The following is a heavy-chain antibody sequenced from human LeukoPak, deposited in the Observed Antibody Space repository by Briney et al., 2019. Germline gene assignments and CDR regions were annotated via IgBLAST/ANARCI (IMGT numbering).Heavy chain of an antibody. CDR1: GFTFSGYW. D-gene: IGHD6-13*01. CDR3: ARGLSYSSSFSY. V-gene: IGHV3-7*01. J-gene: IGHJ4*02. CDR2: IKQDGSEK. Sequence: GGSLRLSCAASGFTFSGYWMNWVRQAPGKGLEWVANIKQDGSEKYYVDSVKGRFTISRGNAKNSLYLQMNSLRAEDTAVYYCARGLSYSSSFSYWGQGTLVTVSS.